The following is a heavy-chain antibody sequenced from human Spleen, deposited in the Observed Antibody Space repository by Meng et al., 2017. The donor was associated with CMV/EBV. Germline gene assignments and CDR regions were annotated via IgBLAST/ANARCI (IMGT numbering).Heavy chain of an antibody. J-gene: IGHJ4*02. CDR2: IYYSGST. CDR3: ARESYYYDSVGYYYYFDY. V-gene: IGHV4-59*01. CDR1: GGSISSYY. D-gene: IGHD3-22*01. Sequence: SETLSLTCTVSGGSISSYYWSWIRQPPGKGLEWIGYIYYSGSTNYNPSLKSRVTISIDTSKSQFSLKLSSVTAADTAVYYCARESYYYDSVGYYYYFDYWGQGTLVTVSS.